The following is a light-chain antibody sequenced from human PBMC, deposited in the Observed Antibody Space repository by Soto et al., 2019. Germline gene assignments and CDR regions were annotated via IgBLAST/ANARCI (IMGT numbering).Light chain of an antibody. V-gene: IGLV1-44*01. CDR1: TSNIGSNA. CDR3: AAWDDSLNGVV. CDR2: RNN. Sequence: QSVLTQPPSASGTPGQRVTISCSGSTSNIGSNAVNWYQQLPGTAPKVLIYRNNQRPSGVPDRFSGSKSGTSASLAISGLQSEAEADYYCAAWDDSLNGVVFGGGTKLTVL. J-gene: IGLJ3*02.